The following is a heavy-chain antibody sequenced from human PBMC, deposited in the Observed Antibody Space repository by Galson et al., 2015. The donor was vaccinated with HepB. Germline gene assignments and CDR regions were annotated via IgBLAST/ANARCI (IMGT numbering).Heavy chain of an antibody. V-gene: IGHV1-18*01. CDR1: GYTFTSYG. J-gene: IGHJ4*02. CDR3: ARGPQYSIAAAGTPDY. D-gene: IGHD6-13*01. Sequence: SVKVSCKASGYTFTSYGISWVRQAPGQGLEWMGWISAYNGNTNYAQKLQGRATMTTDTSTSTAYMELRSLRSDDTAVYYCARGPQYSIAAAGTPDYWGQGTLVTVSS. CDR2: ISAYNGNT.